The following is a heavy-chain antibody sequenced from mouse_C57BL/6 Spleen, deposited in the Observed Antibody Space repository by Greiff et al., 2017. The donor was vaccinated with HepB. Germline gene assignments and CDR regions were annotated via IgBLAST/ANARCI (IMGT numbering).Heavy chain of an antibody. J-gene: IGHJ2*01. CDR3: TRETLYYDYDNY. CDR1: GYTFTDYE. D-gene: IGHD2-4*01. CDR2: IDPETGGT. V-gene: IGHV1-15*01. Sequence: VKLMESGAELVRPGASVTLSCKASGYTFTDYEMHWVKQTPVHGLEWIGAIDPETGGTAYNQKFKGKAILTADKSSSTAYMELRSLTSEDSAVYYCTRETLYYDYDNYWGQGTTLTVSS.